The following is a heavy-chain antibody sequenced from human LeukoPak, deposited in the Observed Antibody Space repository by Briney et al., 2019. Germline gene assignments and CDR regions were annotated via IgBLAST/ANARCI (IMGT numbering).Heavy chain of an antibody. V-gene: IGHV3-23*01. J-gene: IGHJ4*02. D-gene: IGHD6-13*01. CDR1: GFIFKNYV. CDR3: AKDSHPLSSSSWFFES. CDR2: LSATGDIT. Sequence: PGGSRRLSCAGSGFIFKNYVMTWVRQAPGKGLDWVSSLSATGDITYYADSVKGRFTVSRDNSNGTVFLQMNSLRAEDTAVCYCAKDSHPLSSSSWFFESWGQGTLVTVSS.